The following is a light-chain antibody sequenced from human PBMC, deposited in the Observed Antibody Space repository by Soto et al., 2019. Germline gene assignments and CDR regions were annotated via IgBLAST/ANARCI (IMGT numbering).Light chain of an antibody. CDR3: QQYNKWRT. CDR2: GAS. CDR1: ESVSSS. J-gene: IGKJ1*01. Sequence: EIVMTQSPATLSVSPGERVTLSCRASESVSSSIAWYQQRTGQAPRLLIYGASTRATGLPARFSGSGSATEFTLTISSLPSEDFAIYYCQQYNKWRTFGQGTKVEIK. V-gene: IGKV3-15*01.